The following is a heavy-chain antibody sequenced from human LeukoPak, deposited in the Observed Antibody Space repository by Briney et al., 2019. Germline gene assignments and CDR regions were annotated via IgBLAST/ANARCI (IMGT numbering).Heavy chain of an antibody. D-gene: IGHD3/OR15-3a*01. V-gene: IGHV4-31*03. CDR3: ARSPGTMIFGQVFIDRFDP. CDR2: IYYSGST. CDR1: GGSISSGAFY. J-gene: IGHJ5*02. Sequence: SQTLSLTCTVSGGSISSGAFYWSWIRQHPGKGLEWIGYIYYSGSTYYNPSLKSRVTISVDTSKNQFSLKLSSVTAADTAVYYCARSPGTMIFGQVFIDRFDPWSQGTLVTVSS.